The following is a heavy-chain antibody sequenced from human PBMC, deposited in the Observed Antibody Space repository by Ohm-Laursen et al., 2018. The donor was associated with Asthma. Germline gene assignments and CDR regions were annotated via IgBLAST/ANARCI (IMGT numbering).Heavy chain of an antibody. CDR2: ISSSSSTI. D-gene: IGHD6-19*01. J-gene: IGHJ2*01. CDR1: GFTFSSYS. Sequence: GSLRLSCAASGFTFSSYSMNWVRQAPGKGLEWVSYISSSSSTIYYADSVKGRFTISRDNAKNSLYLQMNSLRAEDTAVYYCAREGSQQWLVARGDWYFDLWGRGTLVTVSS. CDR3: AREGSQQWLVARGDWYFDL. V-gene: IGHV3-48*01.